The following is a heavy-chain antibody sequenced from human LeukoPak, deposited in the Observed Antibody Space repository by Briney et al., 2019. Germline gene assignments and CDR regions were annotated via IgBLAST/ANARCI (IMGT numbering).Heavy chain of an antibody. V-gene: IGHV4-59*01. CDR3: ARDRTERIFDL. D-gene: IGHD1-1*01. J-gene: IGHJ2*01. CDR1: GGSISSSY. CDR2: IYYSGST. Sequence: SETLYLTCTVSGGSISSSYWSWIRQPPGKGLEWIGYIYYSGSTNYNPSLKSRVTISVDTSKNQFSLKLSSVTAADTAVYYCARDRTERIFDLWGRGTLVTVSS.